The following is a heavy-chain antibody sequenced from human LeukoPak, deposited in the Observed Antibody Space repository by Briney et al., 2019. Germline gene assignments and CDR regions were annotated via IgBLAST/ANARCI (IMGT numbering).Heavy chain of an antibody. V-gene: IGHV4-39*01. CDR3: ARQGLSYYGSGSYRFFDY. Sequence: PSETLSLTCTVSGGSISSSSYYWGWIRQPPGKGLEWIGSIYYSGSTYYNPSLKSRVTISVDTSKNQFSLKLSSVTAVDTAVYYCARQGLSYYGSGSYRFFDYWGQGTLVTVSS. CDR1: GGSISSSSYY. CDR2: IYYSGST. D-gene: IGHD3-10*01. J-gene: IGHJ4*02.